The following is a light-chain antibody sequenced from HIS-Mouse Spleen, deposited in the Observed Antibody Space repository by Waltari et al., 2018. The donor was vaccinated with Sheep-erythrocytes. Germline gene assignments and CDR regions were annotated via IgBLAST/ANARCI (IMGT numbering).Light chain of an antibody. Sequence: QSPLTQPLSVYGSPGQSVTISCTGTSSAVRSYNYFSWYQQYPGKAPTLMIFDVSKRPSWVPDLFSVSKSGNTASLTISGLQAEDEADYYCCSYAGSYNHVFATGTKVTVL. CDR1: SSAVRSYNY. V-gene: IGLV2-11*01. J-gene: IGLJ1*01. CDR3: CSYAGSYNHV. CDR2: DVS.